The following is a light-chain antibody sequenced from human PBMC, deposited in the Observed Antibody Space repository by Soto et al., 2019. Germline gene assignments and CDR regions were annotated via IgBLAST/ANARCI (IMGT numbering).Light chain of an antibody. J-gene: IGKJ1*01. CDR2: GAS. V-gene: IGKV3-15*01. CDR1: QTISSN. CDR3: QQYKTWPRT. Sequence: DIVMTQSPVTLSVSPGDRATLSCRASQTISSNLAWYQQKPGQAPRLLVYGASSMDTGFPARFSGSGSGTEFTLTISSLQSEDVAIYYCQQYKTWPRTFGQGTKVEIK.